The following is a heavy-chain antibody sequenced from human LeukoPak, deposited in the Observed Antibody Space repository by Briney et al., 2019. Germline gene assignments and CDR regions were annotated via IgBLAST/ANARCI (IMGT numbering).Heavy chain of an antibody. V-gene: IGHV3-30*18. CDR2: ISNDGSIT. CDR1: GFSFSSYG. CDR3: AKSKSPYPMDYIFDF. D-gene: IGHD4-11*01. J-gene: IGHJ4*02. Sequence: GGSLRLSCAASGFSFSSYGMHWVRQAPGKGLEWVAVISNDGSITKYGDSVKGRFTISRDNSKNTLYVQMDSLRTDDAAVYYCAKSKSPYPMDYIFDFWGQGTLVTVSS.